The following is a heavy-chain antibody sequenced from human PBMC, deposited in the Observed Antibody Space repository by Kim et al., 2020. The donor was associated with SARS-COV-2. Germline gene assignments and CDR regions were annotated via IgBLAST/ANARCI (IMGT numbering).Heavy chain of an antibody. J-gene: IGHJ4*02. Sequence: ASVKVSCKTSGYTFTTYGLSWVRQAPGQGLEWMGWISTDSGYTKYAQKFQDRVTLTKDTSTSTAYMELRSRMSDDTAVYFCARDRDYRFDLWGQGTLVTVSS. CDR1: GYTFTTYG. CDR3: ARDRDYRFDL. V-gene: IGHV1-18*01. D-gene: IGHD3-16*02. CDR2: ISTDSGYT.